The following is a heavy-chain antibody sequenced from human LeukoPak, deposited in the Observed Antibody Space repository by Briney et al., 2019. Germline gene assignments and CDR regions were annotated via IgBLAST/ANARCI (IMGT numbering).Heavy chain of an antibody. CDR1: GGTFSSSA. D-gene: IGHD3-10*01. J-gene: IGHJ6*04. CDR2: IIPIFGTA. Sequence: SVKVSCKASGGTFSSSAISWVRQAPGQGLEWMGGIIPIFGTANYAQKFQGRVTITADKSTSTAYMELSSLRSEDTAVYYCARHASGSSQEGMDVWGKGTTVTVSS. CDR3: ARHASGSSQEGMDV. V-gene: IGHV1-69*06.